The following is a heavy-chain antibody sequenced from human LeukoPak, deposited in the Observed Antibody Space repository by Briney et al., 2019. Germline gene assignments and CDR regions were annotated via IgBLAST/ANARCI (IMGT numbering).Heavy chain of an antibody. CDR3: AKDTTPGIAAAGY. J-gene: IGHJ4*02. CDR1: GYTFSNYS. CDR2: ISGYNGNT. V-gene: IGHV1-18*01. Sequence: ASVKVSCKASGYTFSNYSINWVRQAPGQGLEWMGWISGYNGNTKYAHKLQGRVTMTTDTSTSTAYMELRSLRSDDTAVYYCAKDTTPGIAAAGYWGQGTLVTVSS. D-gene: IGHD6-13*01.